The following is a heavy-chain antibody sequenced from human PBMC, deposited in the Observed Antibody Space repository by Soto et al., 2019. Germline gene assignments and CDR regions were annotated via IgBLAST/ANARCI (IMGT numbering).Heavy chain of an antibody. J-gene: IGHJ4*02. CDR2: IKKDGSQK. V-gene: IGHV3-7*01. Sequence: EVQLVESGGGLVQQGGSLRLSCATSGFTFSNYWMTWVRQAPGKGLGWVANIKKDGSQKNFVDSVKGRFTISRDNAKNSLYLQMDSLRFEDTAIYYCVKEIASAQWGQGTLVTVSS. CDR3: VKEIASAQ. CDR1: GFTFSNYW. D-gene: IGHD6-25*01.